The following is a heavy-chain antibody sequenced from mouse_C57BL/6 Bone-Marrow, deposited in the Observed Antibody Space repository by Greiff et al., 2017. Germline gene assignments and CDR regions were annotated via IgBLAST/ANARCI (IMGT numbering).Heavy chain of an antibody. D-gene: IGHD2-1*01. V-gene: IGHV14-4*01. CDR3: TSNVDWDFEV. CDR2: IDPENGDT. CDR1: GFNIKDDY. J-gene: IGHJ1*03. Sequence: VQLQQSGAELVRPGASVKLSCTASGFNIKDDYMHWVKQRPEQGLEWIGWIDPENGDTEYASKFQGKATITADTSSNTAYLQLSSLTSEDTAVYACTSNVDWDFEVGGTGTAVTVSA.